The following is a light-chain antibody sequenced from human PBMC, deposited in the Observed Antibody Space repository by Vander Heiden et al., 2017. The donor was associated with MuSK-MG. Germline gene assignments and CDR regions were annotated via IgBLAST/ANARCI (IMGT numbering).Light chain of an antibody. V-gene: IGKV4-1*01. CDR2: WAS. CDR1: QSVLYISTNTNY. Sequence: TVITQPPDSLAVSLGERATINCKSSQSVLYISTNTNYLASYQQKLGQPPKLLLYWASTRVSGVPDPLTATASGTDFTLTILSLHAADVAVYYFHEYDSAPVTFSGWTKVEIK. CDR3: HEYDSAPVT. J-gene: IGKJ4*01.